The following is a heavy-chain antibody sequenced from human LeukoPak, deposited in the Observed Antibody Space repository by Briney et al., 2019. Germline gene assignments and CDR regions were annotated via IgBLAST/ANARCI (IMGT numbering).Heavy chain of an antibody. CDR3: ARDEPTYYYDSSAPPGEDYFDY. Sequence: VASVKVSCKASGYTFTGYYMHWVRQAPGQGLEWMGWINPNSGGTNYAQKFQGRVTMTRDTSISTAYMELSRLRSDDTAVYYCARDEPTYYYDSSAPPGEDYFDYWGQGTLVTVSS. V-gene: IGHV1-2*02. J-gene: IGHJ4*02. CDR2: INPNSGGT. CDR1: GYTFTGYY. D-gene: IGHD3-22*01.